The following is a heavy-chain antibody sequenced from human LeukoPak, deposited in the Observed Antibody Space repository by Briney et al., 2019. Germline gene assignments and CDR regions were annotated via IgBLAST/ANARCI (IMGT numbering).Heavy chain of an antibody. J-gene: IGHJ4*02. V-gene: IGHV3-9*01. CDR2: ISWNSGSI. D-gene: IGHD6-13*01. CDR3: AKAPLGIAAYLVY. Sequence: PGRSLRLSCAASGFTFDDYAMHWVRQAPGKGLEWVSGISWNSGSIGYADSVKGRFTISRDNAKNSLYLQMNSLRAEDTALYYCAKAPLGIAAYLVYWGQGTLVTVSS. CDR1: GFTFDDYA.